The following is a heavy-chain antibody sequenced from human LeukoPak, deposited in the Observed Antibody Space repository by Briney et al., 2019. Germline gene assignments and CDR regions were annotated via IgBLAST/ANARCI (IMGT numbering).Heavy chain of an antibody. V-gene: IGHV3-7*01. CDR2: IKRDGSEK. Sequence: GGSLRLSCAASGFTFSSYWMSWVRQASGKGLEWVANIKRDGSEKYYVDSVKGRFTISRDNAKNSLYLQMNSLRAEDTAVYYCARDQGSGSLYYFDYWGQGTLVTVSS. J-gene: IGHJ4*02. D-gene: IGHD3-10*01. CDR3: ARDQGSGSLYYFDY. CDR1: GFTFSSYW.